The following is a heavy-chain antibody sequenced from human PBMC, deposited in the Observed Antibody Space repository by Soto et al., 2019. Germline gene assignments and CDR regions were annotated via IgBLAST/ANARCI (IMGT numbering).Heavy chain of an antibody. D-gene: IGHD2-2*01. CDR2: IYYSGST. Sequence: SETLSLTCTVSGGSIGSTSYYWGWIRQPPGKGLEWIGNIYYSGSTYYNPSLKSRVTISVDTSKNQFFLRLSSVTAADTAVYFCARPTSASFFEFDYWGLGTLVTVSS. CDR3: ARPTSASFFEFDY. V-gene: IGHV4-39*01. CDR1: GGSIGSTSYY. J-gene: IGHJ4*02.